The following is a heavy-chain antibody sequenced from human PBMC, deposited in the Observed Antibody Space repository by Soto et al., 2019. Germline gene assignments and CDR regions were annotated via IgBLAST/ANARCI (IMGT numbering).Heavy chain of an antibody. Sequence: QVQLQQWGAGLLKPSETLSLTCAVYGGSFSGYYWSWIRQPPGKGLEWIGEINHSGSTNYNPSLTSRVNISVYPSKNQFSLKLSSVTAADTAVYYCARGVTYYDFWSGYPTTYYFDYWGQGTLVTVSS. D-gene: IGHD3-3*01. J-gene: IGHJ4*02. CDR3: ARGVTYYDFWSGYPTTYYFDY. V-gene: IGHV4-34*01. CDR2: INHSGST. CDR1: GGSFSGYY.